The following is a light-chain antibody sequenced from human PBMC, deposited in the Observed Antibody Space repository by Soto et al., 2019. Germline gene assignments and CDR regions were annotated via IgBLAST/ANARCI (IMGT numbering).Light chain of an antibody. J-gene: IGKJ4*01. CDR3: QQSYDVRLS. CDR1: QSLSDY. Sequence: DIQMTQSPSSLSADVGDRVTITCRASQSLSDYLNWYQQKPGKAPNLLIHGASTLQSGVPSRFSGGGSGTEFTLTISSLQPEDFATYYCQQSYDVRLSFGVGTKV. CDR2: GAS. V-gene: IGKV1-39*01.